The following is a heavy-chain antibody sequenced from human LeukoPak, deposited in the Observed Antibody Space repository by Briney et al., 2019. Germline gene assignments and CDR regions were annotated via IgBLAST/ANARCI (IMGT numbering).Heavy chain of an antibody. V-gene: IGHV1-18*01. D-gene: IGHD3-3*01. CDR2: ISTYNYNT. CDR1: GYTFTRYD. Sequence: ASVKVSCKTSGYTFTRYDITWVRQAPGQGLEWMGYISTYNYNTHHSQKFQRRVFMSTDSSSGTAYMDLQSLTSDDTAVYYCARHMREFWSRRQPGDAFDIWGQGTMVTVSS. CDR3: ARHMREFWSRRQPGDAFDI. J-gene: IGHJ3*02.